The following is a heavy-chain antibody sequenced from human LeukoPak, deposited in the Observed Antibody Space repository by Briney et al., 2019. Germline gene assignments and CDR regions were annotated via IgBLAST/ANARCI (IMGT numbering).Heavy chain of an antibody. CDR3: AKDRLLWFGEADAFDI. D-gene: IGHD3-10*01. CDR2: ISSSSSYI. Sequence: GGSLRLSCAASGFTFSSYSMNWVRQAPGKGLEWVSSISSSSSYIYYADSVKGRFTISRDNAKNSLYLQMNSLRTGDTALYYCAKDRLLWFGEADAFDIWGQGTMVTVSS. V-gene: IGHV3-21*04. J-gene: IGHJ3*02. CDR1: GFTFSSYS.